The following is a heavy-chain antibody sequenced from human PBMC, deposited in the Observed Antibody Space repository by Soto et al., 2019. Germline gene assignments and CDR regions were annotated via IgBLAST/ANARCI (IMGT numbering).Heavy chain of an antibody. CDR1: GGSFSGYY. CDR2: INHSGST. Sequence: PSETLSLTCAVYGGSFSGYYWSWIRQPPGKGLEWIGEINHSGSTNYNPSLKSRVTMSVDTSKNQFSLKLSSVTAADTAVYYCARGLYSSGWTPRDYWGQGTLVTVSS. V-gene: IGHV4-34*01. J-gene: IGHJ4*02. D-gene: IGHD6-19*01. CDR3: ARGLYSSGWTPRDY.